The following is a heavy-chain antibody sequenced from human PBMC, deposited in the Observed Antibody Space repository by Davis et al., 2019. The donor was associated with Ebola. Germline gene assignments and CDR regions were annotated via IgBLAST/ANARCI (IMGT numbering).Heavy chain of an antibody. Sequence: LSLTCTVSGGSISTGDYYWSWFRQAPGKGLEWLSYIGGFSDHINYEDSLEGRFTISRDNAKDTLSLNMNDLRQDDTAVYYCARRIKGDGRGGVDVWGQGTSVTVSS. CDR2: IGGFSDHI. V-gene: IGHV3-11*06. J-gene: IGHJ6*02. CDR3: ARRIKGDGRGGVDV. D-gene: IGHD3-10*02. CDR1: GGSISTGDYY.